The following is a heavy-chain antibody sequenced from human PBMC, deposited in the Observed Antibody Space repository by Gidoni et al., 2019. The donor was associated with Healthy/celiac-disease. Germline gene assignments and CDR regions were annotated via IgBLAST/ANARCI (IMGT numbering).Heavy chain of an antibody. CDR2: INHSGST. Sequence: QVQLQQWGAGLLKPSETLSLTCAVYGGSFSGYYWSWIRQPPGKGLEWIGEINHSGSTNYNPSLKSRVTISVDTSKNQFSLKLSSVTAADTAVYYCASSITIFGVVIPGRLGYWGQGTLVTVSS. V-gene: IGHV4-34*01. CDR1: GGSFSGYY. J-gene: IGHJ4*02. D-gene: IGHD3-3*01. CDR3: ASSITIFGVVIPGRLGY.